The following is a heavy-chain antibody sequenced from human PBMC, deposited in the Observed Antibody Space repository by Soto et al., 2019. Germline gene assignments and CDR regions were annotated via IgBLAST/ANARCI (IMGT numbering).Heavy chain of an antibody. CDR2: IYSGGST. V-gene: IGHV3-53*02. Sequence: EVQLVETGGGLIQPGGSLRLSCAASGFTVSSNYMSWVRQAPGKGLEWVSVIYSGGSTYYADSVKGRFTISRDNSENTLYLQMNSLRAEDTAVYYCARDLVDFWSGYYTGIVGMDVWGQGTTVTVSS. J-gene: IGHJ6*02. CDR1: GFTVSSNY. D-gene: IGHD3-3*01. CDR3: ARDLVDFWSGYYTGIVGMDV.